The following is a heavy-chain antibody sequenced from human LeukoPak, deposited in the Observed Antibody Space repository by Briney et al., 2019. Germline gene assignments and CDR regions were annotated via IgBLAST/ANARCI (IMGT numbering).Heavy chain of an antibody. CDR1: GGSISGYY. J-gene: IGHJ5*02. CDR2: IYYSGTT. CDR3: ARVLGYCSGGSCSGWFDP. V-gene: IGHV4-59*07. Sequence: PSDTLSLTCTVSGGSISGYYWSWIRQPPGKGLEWIGYIYYSGTTNYSPSLKSRVTMSVDTSKNQFSLKLSSVTAADTAVYYCARVLGYCSGGSCSGWFDPWGQGTLVTVSS. D-gene: IGHD2-15*01.